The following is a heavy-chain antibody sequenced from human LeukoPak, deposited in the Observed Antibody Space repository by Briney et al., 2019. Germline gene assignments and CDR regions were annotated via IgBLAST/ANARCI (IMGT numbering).Heavy chain of an antibody. V-gene: IGHV1-2*02. Sequence: GASVKVSCKTSGYTFTGYYMHWVRQAPGQGLEWMGWINAKSGGTNYAQKFQGRVTMTRDTSISTAYMELRRLKSDDTALYYCARDFIPSGDHFWGQGTLVTVSS. CDR2: INAKSGGT. CDR1: GYTFTGYY. J-gene: IGHJ4*02. CDR3: ARDFIPSGDHF. D-gene: IGHD7-27*01.